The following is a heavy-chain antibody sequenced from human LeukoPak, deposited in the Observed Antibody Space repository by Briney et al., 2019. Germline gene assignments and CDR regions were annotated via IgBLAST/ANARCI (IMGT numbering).Heavy chain of an antibody. D-gene: IGHD2-15*01. CDR3: AVWGYCSGGSCSSLSYYYYYYTDV. CDR2: IKQDGSEK. V-gene: IGHV3-7*01. J-gene: IGHJ6*03. Sequence: GGSLRLSCAASGFTFSSYWMSWVRQAPGKGLEWVANIKQDGSEKYYVDSVKGRFTISRDNSKNTLYLQMNSLRAEDTAVYYCAVWGYCSGGSCSSLSYYYYYYTDVWGKGTTVTVSS. CDR1: GFTFSSYW.